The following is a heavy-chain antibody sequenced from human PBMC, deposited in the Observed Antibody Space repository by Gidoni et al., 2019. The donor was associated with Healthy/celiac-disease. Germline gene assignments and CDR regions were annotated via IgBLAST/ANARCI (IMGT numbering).Heavy chain of an antibody. CDR1: GGSISSSSYY. CDR3: ARHLGELLVFDY. Sequence: QLQLQESGPGLVKPSETLSLTCTVSGGSISSSSYYWGWIRQPPGKGLEWIGSIYYSGSTYYNPSLKSRVTISVDTSKNQFSLKLSSVTDADTAVYYCARHLGELLVFDYWGQGTLVTVSS. J-gene: IGHJ4*02. CDR2: IYYSGST. D-gene: IGHD1-26*01. V-gene: IGHV4-39*01.